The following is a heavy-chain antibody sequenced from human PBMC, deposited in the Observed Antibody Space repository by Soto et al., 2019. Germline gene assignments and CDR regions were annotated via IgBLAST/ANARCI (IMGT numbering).Heavy chain of an antibody. V-gene: IGHV4-31*03. CDR3: ARVSGPYYYGSGSYYIPRGYWFDP. J-gene: IGHJ5*02. Sequence: SETLSLTCTVSGGSISSGGYYWSWIRQHPGKGLEWIGYIYYSGSTYYNPSLKSRVTISVDTSKNQFSLKLSSVTAADTAVYYCARVSGPYYYGSGSYYIPRGYWFDPWGQGTLVTVSS. CDR1: GGSISSGGYY. D-gene: IGHD3-10*01. CDR2: IYYSGST.